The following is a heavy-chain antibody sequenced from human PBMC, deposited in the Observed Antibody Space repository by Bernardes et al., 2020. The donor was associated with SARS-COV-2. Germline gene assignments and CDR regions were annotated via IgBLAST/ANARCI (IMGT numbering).Heavy chain of an antibody. V-gene: IGHV3-7*03. CDR3: VRSAGMDV. CDR1: GFASSDYW. Sequence: GGSLRLSCAGSGFASSDYWMTWVRQDPGKGLEWVVNIKRDGSETYYVDSVKGRFTISRDNAKNLVFLQMNSLRAEDTAVFYFVRSAGMDVWGQGTMVTVSS. J-gene: IGHJ6*02. CDR2: IKRDGSET.